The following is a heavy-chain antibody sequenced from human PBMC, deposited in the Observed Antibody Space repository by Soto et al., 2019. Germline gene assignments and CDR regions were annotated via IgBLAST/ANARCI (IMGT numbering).Heavy chain of an antibody. Sequence: GGSLRLSCAASGFTFSSYAMSWVRQAPGKGLEWVSAISGSGGSTYYADSVKGRFTISRDNSKNTLYLQMNSLRAEDTAVYYCANSLNVVDFWSGYYPNYYGMDVWGQGTTVTVSS. CDR2: ISGSGGST. D-gene: IGHD3-3*01. J-gene: IGHJ6*02. V-gene: IGHV3-23*01. CDR3: ANSLNVVDFWSGYYPNYYGMDV. CDR1: GFTFSSYA.